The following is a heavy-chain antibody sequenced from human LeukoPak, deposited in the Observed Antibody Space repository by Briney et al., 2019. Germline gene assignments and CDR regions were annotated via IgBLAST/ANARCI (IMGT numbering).Heavy chain of an antibody. J-gene: IGHJ4*02. Sequence: SVKVSCKASGGTFSSYAISWVRQAPGQGLEWMGRIIPILGIANYAQKFQGRVTITADKSTSTAYMELSSLRSDDTAVYYCASGSVGATPWYYFDYWGQGTLVTVSS. CDR1: GGTFSSYA. CDR2: IIPILGIA. D-gene: IGHD1-26*01. V-gene: IGHV1-69*04. CDR3: ASGSVGATPWYYFDY.